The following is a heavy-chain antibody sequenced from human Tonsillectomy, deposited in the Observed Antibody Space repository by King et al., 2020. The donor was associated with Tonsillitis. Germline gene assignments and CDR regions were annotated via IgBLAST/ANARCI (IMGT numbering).Heavy chain of an antibody. CDR2: IGGSGSIT. Sequence: VQLVESGGGLVQPGGSLRLSCAASGFTFTSYAMSWVRQAPGKGLEWVSGIGGSGSITYYADSVKGRFTISRDNSENTLYLQMNSLRAEDTAIYYCAKGDVDVVATIKKPHFDYWGQGTLVTVSS. CDR3: AKGDVDVVATIKKPHFDY. CDR1: GFTFTSYA. V-gene: IGHV3-23*04. J-gene: IGHJ4*02. D-gene: IGHD5-12*01.